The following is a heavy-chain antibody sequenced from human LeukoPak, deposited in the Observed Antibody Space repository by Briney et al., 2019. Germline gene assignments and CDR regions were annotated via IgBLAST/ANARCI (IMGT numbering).Heavy chain of an antibody. CDR3: AKDSHSSSWYPDY. V-gene: IGHV3-33*06. J-gene: IGHJ4*02. CDR1: GFTFSSYG. D-gene: IGHD6-13*01. CDR2: IWYDGSNK. Sequence: RGSLRLSCAASGFTFSSYGMHWVRQAPGKRLEWVAVIWYDGSNKYYADSVKGRFTISRDNSKNTLYLQMNSLRAEDTAVYYCAKDSHSSSWYPDYWGQGTLVTVSS.